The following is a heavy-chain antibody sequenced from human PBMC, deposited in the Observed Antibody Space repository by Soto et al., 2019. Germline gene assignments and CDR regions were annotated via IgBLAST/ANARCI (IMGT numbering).Heavy chain of an antibody. Sequence: QVQLVESGGGVVQPGRSLRLSCAASGFTFSSYGMHWVRQAPGKGLEWVAVISYDGSNKYYADSVKGRFTISRDNSKNTLYLQMNSLRAEDTAVYYCAKLPGATVPKDAFDIWGQGTMVTVSS. J-gene: IGHJ3*02. CDR1: GFTFSSYG. D-gene: IGHD4-17*01. CDR3: AKLPGATVPKDAFDI. CDR2: ISYDGSNK. V-gene: IGHV3-30*18.